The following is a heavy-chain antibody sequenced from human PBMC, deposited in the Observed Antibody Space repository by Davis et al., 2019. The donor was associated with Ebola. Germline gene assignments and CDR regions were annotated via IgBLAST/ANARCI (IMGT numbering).Heavy chain of an antibody. CDR1: GGSISSGGYY. D-gene: IGHD6-13*01. Sequence: SETLSLTCTVSGGSISSGGYYWSWIRQPPGKGLEWIGYIYYSGSTNYNPSLKSRVTISVDTSKNQFSLKLSSVTAADTAVYYCARRGQQLVPRWGVFDYWGQGTLVTVSS. CDR3: ARRGQQLVPRWGVFDY. CDR2: IYYSGST. V-gene: IGHV4-61*08. J-gene: IGHJ4*02.